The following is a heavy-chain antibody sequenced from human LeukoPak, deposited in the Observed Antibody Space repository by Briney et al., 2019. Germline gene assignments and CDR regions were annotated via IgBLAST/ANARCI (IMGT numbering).Heavy chain of an antibody. D-gene: IGHD4-17*01. CDR3: ARDFFHDYGDYSPFDY. V-gene: IGHV1-18*01. Sequence: ASVKVSCKASGYTFTSYGISWVRQAPGQGPEWMGWTSAYNGNTNYAQKLQGRVTMTTDTSTSTAYMELRSLRSDDTAVYYCARDFFHDYGDYSPFDYWGQGTLVTVSS. CDR2: TSAYNGNT. CDR1: GYTFTSYG. J-gene: IGHJ4*02.